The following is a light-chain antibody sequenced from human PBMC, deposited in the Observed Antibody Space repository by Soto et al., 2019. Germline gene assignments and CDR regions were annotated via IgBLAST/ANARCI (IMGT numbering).Light chain of an antibody. CDR2: DAS. V-gene: IGKV1-5*01. Sequence: DIQMTQSPSTLSASVGDRVTITCRASQSISRWLAWYQQKPGKAPKLLISDASGLESDVPSRFSGSASGTEFTLTISSLQPDDFATYYCQQSYSTLSFTFGPGTKVDIK. CDR3: QQSYSTLSFT. CDR1: QSISRW. J-gene: IGKJ3*01.